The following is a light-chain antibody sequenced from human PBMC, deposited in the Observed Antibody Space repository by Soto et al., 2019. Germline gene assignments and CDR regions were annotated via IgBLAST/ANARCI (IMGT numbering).Light chain of an antibody. Sequence: QSVLTQPPSASGSPGQSVTISCTGTSSDVGGYNYVSWYQQHPGKAPKLMIYEVSKRPSGVPDRSSGSKSGITASLTVSGLQAEDEADYYCSSYAGSNNLVFGGGTKLTVL. V-gene: IGLV2-8*01. CDR3: SSYAGSNNLV. J-gene: IGLJ2*01. CDR2: EVS. CDR1: SSDVGGYNY.